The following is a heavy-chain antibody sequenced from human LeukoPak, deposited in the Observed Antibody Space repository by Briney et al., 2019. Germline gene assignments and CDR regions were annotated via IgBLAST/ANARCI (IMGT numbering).Heavy chain of an antibody. V-gene: IGHV3-30*18. CDR1: GFTFSSFG. Sequence: GGSLRLSCAASGFTFSSFGMHRVHQAPGKGLEWVAVISYDGSNKYYADSVKGRFTISRDNSKNTLYLQMNSLRAEDTAVYYCAKDAYSSGYYGTLDFRGQGTLVTVSS. CDR3: AKDAYSSGYYGTLDF. D-gene: IGHD6-19*01. CDR2: ISYDGSNK. J-gene: IGHJ4*02.